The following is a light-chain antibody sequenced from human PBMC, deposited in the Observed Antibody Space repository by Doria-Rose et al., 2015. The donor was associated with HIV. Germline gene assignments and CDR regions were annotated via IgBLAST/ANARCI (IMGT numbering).Light chain of an antibody. V-gene: IGKV3-20*01. CDR3: QQYGTSRGT. J-gene: IGKJ5*01. CDR2: DAS. Sequence: EIVLTQSPGTLSLSPGERATLSCRASQRAKSSYLAWYQQKPGQAPRLLIYDASTRATGIPDRFSGSGSGTDFTLTTSRLEPEDVAVYYCQQYGTSRGTFGQGTRLEIK. CDR1: QRAKSSY.